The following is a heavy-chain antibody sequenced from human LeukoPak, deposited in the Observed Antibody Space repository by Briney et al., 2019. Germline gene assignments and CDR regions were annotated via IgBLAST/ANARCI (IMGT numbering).Heavy chain of an antibody. Sequence: GSLRLSCAASGFTFSNHAMSWVRQAPGKGLQWVAVVSGGGRTTEYEDFVKGRFTISRDNSKNTLSLQMYFCAKNVVVKRYIDFWGQGTLVTVSS. V-gene: IGHV3-23*01. J-gene: IGHJ4*02. CDR1: GFTFSNHA. D-gene: IGHD2-15*01. CDR3: DF. CDR2: VSGGGRTT.